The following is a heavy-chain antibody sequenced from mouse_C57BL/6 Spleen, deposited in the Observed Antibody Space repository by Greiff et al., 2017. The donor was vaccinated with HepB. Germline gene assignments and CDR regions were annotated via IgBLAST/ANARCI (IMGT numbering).Heavy chain of an antibody. J-gene: IGHJ3*01. CDR1: GYTFTSYT. V-gene: IGHV1-4*01. CDR2: INPSSGYT. CDR3: ARGYYGSRSWFAY. Sequence: VQLVESGAELARPGASVKMSCKASGYTFTSYTMHWVKQRPGQGLEWIGYINPSSGYTKYNQKFKDKATLTADKSSSTAYMQLSSLTSEDSAVYYCARGYYGSRSWFAYWGQGTLVTVSA. D-gene: IGHD1-1*01.